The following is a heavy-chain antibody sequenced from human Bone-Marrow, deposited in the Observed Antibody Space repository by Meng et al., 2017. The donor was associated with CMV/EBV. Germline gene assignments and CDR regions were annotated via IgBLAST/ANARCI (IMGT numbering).Heavy chain of an antibody. CDR2: MHHNGNT. CDR1: GYSIGSGYY. Sequence: GSLRLSCTVSGYSIGSGYYWGWVRQPPGKGLEWIGCMHHNGNTYYNPSLKSRGTISVDTSKNQFALKLSSVTAADTAVYYCARHVRITIFGVVMGVEDYWGQGTLVTVSS. D-gene: IGHD3-3*01. V-gene: IGHV4-38-2*02. CDR3: ARHVRITIFGVVMGVEDY. J-gene: IGHJ4*02.